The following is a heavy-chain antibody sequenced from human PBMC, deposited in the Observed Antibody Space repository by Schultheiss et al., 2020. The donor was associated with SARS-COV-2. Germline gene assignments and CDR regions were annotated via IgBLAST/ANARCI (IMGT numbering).Heavy chain of an antibody. V-gene: IGHV3-23*01. CDR2: ISGSGGST. Sequence: GGSLRLSCAGSGFTFSSYVMTWVRQAPGKGLEWVSLISGSGGSTYYADSVKGRFTVSRDNAKNSLYLQMSSLRADYTAVYSCARKRTYFDNTGYPDYSGHGTLVTVSS. CDR3: ARKRTYFDNTGYPDY. D-gene: IGHD3-22*01. J-gene: IGHJ4*01. CDR1: GFTFSSYV.